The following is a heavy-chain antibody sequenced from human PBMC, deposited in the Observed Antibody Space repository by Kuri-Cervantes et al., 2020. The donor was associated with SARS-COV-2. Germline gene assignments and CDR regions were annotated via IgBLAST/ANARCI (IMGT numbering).Heavy chain of an antibody. CDR2: IIPIFGTA. CDR1: GGTFSSYA. J-gene: IGHJ5*02. Sequence: SVKVSCKASGGTFSSYAISWVRQAPGQGLEWMGGIIPIFGTANYAQKFQGRVTITADESTSTAYMELSSLRSEDTAVYYCATTSPIVGASNWFDPWGQGTLVTVSS. D-gene: IGHD1-26*01. CDR3: ATTSPIVGASNWFDP. V-gene: IGHV1-69*13.